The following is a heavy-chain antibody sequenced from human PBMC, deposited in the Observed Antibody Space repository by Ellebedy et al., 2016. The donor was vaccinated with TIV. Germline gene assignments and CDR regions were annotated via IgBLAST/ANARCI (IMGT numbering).Heavy chain of an antibody. Sequence: SETLSLTXAVYGGSFSGYYWSWIRQPPGKGLEWIGEINHSGSTDYNPSLKNRITISVDTSKNQFSLKVNSVTAADTAVYYCARVGVRGVAVWGQGTTVTVSS. J-gene: IGHJ6*02. D-gene: IGHD3-10*01. V-gene: IGHV4-34*01. CDR2: INHSGST. CDR1: GGSFSGYY. CDR3: ARVGVRGVAV.